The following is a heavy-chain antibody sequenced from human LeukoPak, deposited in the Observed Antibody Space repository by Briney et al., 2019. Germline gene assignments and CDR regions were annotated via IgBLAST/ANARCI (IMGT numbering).Heavy chain of an antibody. CDR1: GFTFSNYA. J-gene: IGHJ6*04. Sequence: PGRSLRLSCAASGFTFSNYAMHWVRQAPGKGLEWVAVMSYDGTNKYYADSVKGRFTISRDNSKNTLYLQMNSLRAEDTAVYYCARERVVVVATTYYYHGMDVWGKGTTVTVSS. CDR2: MSYDGTNK. CDR3: ARERVVVVATTYYYHGMDV. V-gene: IGHV3-30*04. D-gene: IGHD2-15*01.